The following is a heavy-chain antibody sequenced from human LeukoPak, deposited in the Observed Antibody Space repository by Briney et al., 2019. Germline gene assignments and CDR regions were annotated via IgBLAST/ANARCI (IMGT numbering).Heavy chain of an antibody. CDR2: IYYSGNT. Sequence: PSETLSLTCTVSGVSISSSNSYWGWIRQPPGKGLEWIGSIYYSGNTYYNASLKSQVSISIDTSKNQFSLRLTSVTAADTAVYYCARGRYYYDSSGYYSLWGQGTLVTVSS. CDR3: ARGRYYYDSSGYYSL. J-gene: IGHJ4*02. V-gene: IGHV4-39*01. D-gene: IGHD3-22*01. CDR1: GVSISSSNSY.